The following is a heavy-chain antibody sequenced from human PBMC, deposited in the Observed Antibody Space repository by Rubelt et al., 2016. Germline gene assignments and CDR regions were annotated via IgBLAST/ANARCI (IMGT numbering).Heavy chain of an antibody. V-gene: IGHV4-31*03. CDR3: ARVGYGDFTA. Sequence: QVQLQESGPGLVKPSQTLSLTCTVSGGSISSGGYYWSWIRQPPGKGLEWIGEINHSGSTNYNPSLKSRVTISVDTSKNQFSLKLSSVTAADTAVYYCARVGYGDFTAWGQGTLVTVSS. CDR2: INHSGST. CDR1: GGSISSGGYY. D-gene: IGHD4-17*01. J-gene: IGHJ4*02.